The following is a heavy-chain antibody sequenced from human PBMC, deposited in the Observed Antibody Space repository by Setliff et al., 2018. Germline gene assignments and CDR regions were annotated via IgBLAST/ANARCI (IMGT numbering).Heavy chain of an antibody. J-gene: IGHJ6*02. CDR2: ISSSGSTI. CDR1: GFTFSDYY. CDR3: ARGDRWGYSYGPYYYGMDV. D-gene: IGHD5-18*01. Sequence: GGSLRLSCAASGFTFSDYYMSWIRQAPGKGLEWVSYISSSGSTIYYADSVKGRFTISRDNAKNSLYLQMNSLRAEDTAVYYCARGDRWGYSYGPYYYGMDVWVPETLLVTVSS. V-gene: IGHV3-11*04.